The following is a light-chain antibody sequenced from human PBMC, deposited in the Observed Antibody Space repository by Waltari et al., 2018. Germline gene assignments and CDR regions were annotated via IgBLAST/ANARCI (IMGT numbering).Light chain of an antibody. CDR3: QQRSNWPRHT. CDR2: DAS. J-gene: IGKJ4*01. CDR1: QSVSSY. V-gene: IGKV3-11*01. Sequence: EIVLTQSPATLSLSPGERATLSCRASQSVSSYLAWYQQKPDQAPRLLIYDASNWATGIPARFSGSGSGTDFTLTISSLEPEDFAVYYCQQRSNWPRHTFGGGTKVEIK.